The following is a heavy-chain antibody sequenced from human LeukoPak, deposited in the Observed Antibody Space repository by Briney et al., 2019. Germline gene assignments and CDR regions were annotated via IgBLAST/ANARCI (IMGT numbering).Heavy chain of an antibody. V-gene: IGHV1-8*01. J-gene: IGHJ4*02. D-gene: IGHD6-13*01. Sequence: ASVKVSCKASGYTFTSYDINWVRQATGQGLEWMGWMNPNSGNTGYAQKFQGRVTMTRNTSISTAYMELSRLRSDDTAVYYCARPEVAAAGYYFDYWGQGTLVTVSS. CDR2: MNPNSGNT. CDR3: ARPEVAAAGYYFDY. CDR1: GYTFTSYD.